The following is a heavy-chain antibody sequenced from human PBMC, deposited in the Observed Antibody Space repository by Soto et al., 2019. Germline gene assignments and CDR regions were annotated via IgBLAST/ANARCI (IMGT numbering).Heavy chain of an antibody. J-gene: IGHJ4*02. CDR2: INDRGTSI. V-gene: IGHV3-48*04. CDR1: GFTFGNFW. CDR3: ARGKFYYDY. Sequence: GGSLRLSCSDSGFTFGNFWIHWVRQAPGKGLEWISYINDRGTSIYYADSVKGRFTISRDNAKNSLYLQMNSLRAEDTAVYYCARGKFYYDYWGQGTLVTVSS.